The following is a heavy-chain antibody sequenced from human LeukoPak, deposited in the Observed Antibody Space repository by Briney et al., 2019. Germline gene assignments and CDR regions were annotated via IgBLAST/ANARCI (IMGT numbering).Heavy chain of an antibody. V-gene: IGHV3-7*01. CDR1: GFTFSSSW. CDR2: LNQDAGEK. J-gene: IGHJ4*02. CDR3: ARSSGWYPFPDY. D-gene: IGHD6-19*01. Sequence: GGSLRLSCAASGFTFSSSWMSWVRQAPGKGLEWVASLNQDAGEKHYVDSVKGRFTISRDNAQNSLYLQMNSLRAEDTAVYYCARSSGWYPFPDYWGQGTLVTVSS.